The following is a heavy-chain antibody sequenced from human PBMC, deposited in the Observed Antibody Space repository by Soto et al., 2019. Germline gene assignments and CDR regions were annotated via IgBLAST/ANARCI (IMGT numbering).Heavy chain of an antibody. CDR3: VRRPDGFDI. CDR1: GGSFSGYY. Sequence: SETLSLTCAVYGGSFSGYYWSWIRQPPGKGLEWIGQINYSGSTNYNPSLKSRATISVDTSKNQFSLNLSPVTAADTAVYFCVRRPDGFDIWGQGTMVTVSS. CDR2: INYSGST. J-gene: IGHJ3*02. D-gene: IGHD6-6*01. V-gene: IGHV4-34*01.